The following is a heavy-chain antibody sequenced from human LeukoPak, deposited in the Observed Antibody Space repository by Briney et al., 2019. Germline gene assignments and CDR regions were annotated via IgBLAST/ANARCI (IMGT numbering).Heavy chain of an antibody. CDR2: IIPIFGTA. J-gene: IGHJ5*02. CDR1: GYTFTGYY. Sequence: GASVKVSCKASGYTFTGYYMHWVRQAPGQGLEWMGGIIPIFGTANYAQKFQGRVTITADKSTSTAYMELSSLRSEDTAVYYCARAPHCSGGSCYFTTYNWFDPWGQGTLVTVSS. CDR3: ARAPHCSGGSCYFTTYNWFDP. D-gene: IGHD2-15*01. V-gene: IGHV1-69*06.